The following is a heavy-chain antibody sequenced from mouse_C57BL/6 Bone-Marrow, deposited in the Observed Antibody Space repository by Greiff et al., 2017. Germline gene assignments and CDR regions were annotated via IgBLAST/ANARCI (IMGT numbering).Heavy chain of an antibody. V-gene: IGHV1-81*01. D-gene: IGHD2-3*01. CDR3: ARRPYDGYYDY. J-gene: IGHJ2*01. CDR2: IYPRSGNT. Sequence: VQGVESGAELARPGASVKLSCKASGYTFTSYGISWVKQRTGQGLEWIGEIYPRSGNTYYNEKFKGKATLTADKSSSTAYMELRSLTSEDAAVYFCARRPYDGYYDYWGKGTTLTVSS. CDR1: GYTFTSYG.